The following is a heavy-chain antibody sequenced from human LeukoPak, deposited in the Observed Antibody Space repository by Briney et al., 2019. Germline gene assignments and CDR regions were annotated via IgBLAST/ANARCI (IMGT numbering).Heavy chain of an antibody. V-gene: IGHV4-31*03. CDR1: GGSVSSGSYY. CDR2: IYYSGST. Sequence: SETLSLTCTVSGGSVSSGSYYWSWIRQHPGKGLEWIGYIYYSGSTYYNPSLKSRVTISVDTSKNQFSLKLSSVTAADTAVYYCARDMDLWVRYDFWSGHYGMDVWGQGTTVTVSS. CDR3: ARDMDLWVRYDFWSGHYGMDV. J-gene: IGHJ6*02. D-gene: IGHD3-3*01.